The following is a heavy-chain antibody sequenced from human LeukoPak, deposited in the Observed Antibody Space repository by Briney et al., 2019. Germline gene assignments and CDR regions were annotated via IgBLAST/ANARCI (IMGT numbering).Heavy chain of an antibody. D-gene: IGHD6-13*01. CDR2: ISYDGSNK. CDR3: AKEDSSNCGLDY. Sequence: GSSLRLSCEVSGLTFSSYGMHSVRQAPGKGLEWVALISYDGSNKYYADSVKGRFTISRDNSKNTLYLQMNSLRGEDTPVYYCAKEDSSNCGLDYWGQGTLVTVSS. V-gene: IGHV3-30*18. CDR1: GLTFSSYG. J-gene: IGHJ4*02.